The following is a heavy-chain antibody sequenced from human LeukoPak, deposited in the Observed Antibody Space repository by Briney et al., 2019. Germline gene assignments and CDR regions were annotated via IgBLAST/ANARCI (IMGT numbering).Heavy chain of an antibody. CDR1: GGTFSSYA. V-gene: IGHV1-69*05. J-gene: IGHJ6*03. Sequence: SVKVSCKASGGTFSSYAISWVRQAPGQGLEWMGGIIPIFGTANYAQKFQGRVTITTDESTSTAYMELSSLRSEDTAVYYCASSATGTTKDYYYYMDVWGKGTTVTVSS. D-gene: IGHD1-7*01. CDR3: ASSATGTTKDYYYYMDV. CDR2: IIPIFGTA.